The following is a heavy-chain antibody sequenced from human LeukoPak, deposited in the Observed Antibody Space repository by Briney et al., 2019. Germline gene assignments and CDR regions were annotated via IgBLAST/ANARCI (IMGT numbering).Heavy chain of an antibody. CDR3: AREFPGDRGSIYDY. V-gene: IGHV1-69*13. CDR2: IIPIFGTA. CDR1: GGTFSSYA. D-gene: IGHD3-10*01. J-gene: IGHJ4*02. Sequence: ASVKVSCKASGGTFSSYAISWVRQAPGQGLEWMGGIIPIFGTANYAQKFHGRGTITADESTSTAYMELSSLRSEDTAVYYCAREFPGDRGSIYDYWGQGTLVTVSS.